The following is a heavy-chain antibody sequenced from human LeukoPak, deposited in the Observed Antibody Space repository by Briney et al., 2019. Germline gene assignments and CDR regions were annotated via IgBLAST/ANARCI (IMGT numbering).Heavy chain of an antibody. CDR3: ATLTSYDFWSGYNDAFDI. D-gene: IGHD3-3*01. J-gene: IGHJ3*02. V-gene: IGHV1-2*02. CDR1: GYTVTGYY. Sequence: ASVKLSRKASGYTVTGYYMHWRRQAPAQGLEWMGWSNPRSGGTNSAQKFQGSATMTRDTSISIAYMELSRLRSDALAVYYCATLTSYDFWSGYNDAFDIWGQGTMVTVSS. CDR2: SNPRSGGT.